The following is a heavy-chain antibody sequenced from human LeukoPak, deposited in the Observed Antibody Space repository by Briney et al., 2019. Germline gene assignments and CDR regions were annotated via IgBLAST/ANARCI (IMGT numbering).Heavy chain of an antibody. D-gene: IGHD3-22*01. CDR1: GFTFSNYG. J-gene: IGHJ6*02. CDR2: IWYDGSNK. CDR3: AASPHYYDSSGYGALS. Sequence: GGSLRLSCAASGFTFSNYGMHWVRQAPGKGLEWVALIWYDGSNKYYADSVKGRFTISRDNSKNSLYLQMNSLRAEDTAVYYCAASPHYYDSSGYGALSWGQGTTVTVSS. V-gene: IGHV3-33*01.